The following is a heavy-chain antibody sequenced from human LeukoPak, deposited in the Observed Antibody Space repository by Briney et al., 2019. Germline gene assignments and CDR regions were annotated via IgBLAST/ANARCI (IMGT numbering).Heavy chain of an antibody. V-gene: IGHV1-18*01. J-gene: IGHJ3*02. D-gene: IGHD6-13*01. CDR3: ATTAQQQLPWRDAFDI. CDR2: ISAYNGNT. CDR1: GYTFTSYG. Sequence: GASVKVSCKASGYTFTSYGISWVRQAPGQGLEWMGWISAYNGNTNYAQKIQGRVTMTTDTSTSTAYMELRSLRSDDTAVYYCATTAQQQLPWRDAFDIWGQGTMVTVSS.